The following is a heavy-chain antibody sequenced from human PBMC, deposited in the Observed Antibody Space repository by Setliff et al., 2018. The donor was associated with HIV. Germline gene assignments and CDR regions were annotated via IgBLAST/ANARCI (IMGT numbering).Heavy chain of an antibody. D-gene: IGHD1-1*01. Sequence: SETLSLTCVVSGYFVAGGYYWGWIRQSPGKGLEWIGNIFHSGTTYYNPSLRSRITISVDTSKNQFFLNRTSVTAADTAGYYCVRAPPGIQLLASTNGPYYFDYWGHGTLVTVSS. CDR3: VRAPPGIQLLASTNGPYYFDY. CDR1: GYFVAGGYY. J-gene: IGHJ4*01. V-gene: IGHV4-38-2*01. CDR2: IFHSGTT.